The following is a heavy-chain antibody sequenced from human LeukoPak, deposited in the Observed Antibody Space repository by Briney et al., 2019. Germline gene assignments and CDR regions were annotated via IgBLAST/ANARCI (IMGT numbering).Heavy chain of an antibody. J-gene: IGHJ4*02. CDR3: AKGVGEFGFRFDF. CDR1: GFTFNNAW. V-gene: IGHV3-15*01. D-gene: IGHD3-16*01. CDR2: IKSKNDGGTT. Sequence: GGSLRLSCAASGFTFNNAWMTWVRQAPGKGLEWVVRIKSKNDGGTTDYPEPVKGRFSISRDDSKNTLYLQMNSLKTEDTAVYYCAKGVGEFGFRFDFWGQGTLVSVSS.